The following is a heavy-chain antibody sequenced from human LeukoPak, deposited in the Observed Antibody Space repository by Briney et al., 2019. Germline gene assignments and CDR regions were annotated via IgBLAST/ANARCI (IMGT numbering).Heavy chain of an antibody. Sequence: AAVKVSCEASGYTFTGYYMHWVRQAPGQGLEWMGRINPNSGGTNYAQKFQGRVTMTRDTSIGTAYMELSRLRSDDTAVYYCERVFYDSSGTLDYWGQGTPVTVSS. J-gene: IGHJ4*02. CDR2: INPNSGGT. CDR3: ERVFYDSSGTLDY. V-gene: IGHV1-2*06. D-gene: IGHD3-22*01. CDR1: GYTFTGYY.